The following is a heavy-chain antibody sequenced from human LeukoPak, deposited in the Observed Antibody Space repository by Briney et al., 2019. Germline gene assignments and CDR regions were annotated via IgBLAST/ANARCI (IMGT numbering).Heavy chain of an antibody. CDR3: ARDTPRSSPHHYHNWFDP. D-gene: IGHD1-14*01. Sequence: ASVKVSCKASGYSFTGYYMHWARQAPGQGLEWMGWINPNSGGTNYAQKFQGRVTMTSDTSISTAYMELSRLISDDTAVYYCARDTPRSSPHHYHNWFDPWGQGTLVTVSS. CDR2: INPNSGGT. CDR1: GYSFTGYY. V-gene: IGHV1-2*02. J-gene: IGHJ5*02.